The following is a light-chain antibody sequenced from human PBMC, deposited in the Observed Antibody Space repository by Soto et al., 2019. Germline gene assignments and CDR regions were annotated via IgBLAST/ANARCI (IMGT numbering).Light chain of an antibody. CDR2: AAS. J-gene: IGKJ4*01. Sequence: DIQMTQSPASVSASVGDRVTLTCRASQDISNWLAWYLQKPGKAPKLLIYAASSLQTGVQSRFSGSESGTDFTLTISSLQPESFATNYFQQADSVPLPFGGGTKVEIK. CDR3: QQADSVPLP. CDR1: QDISNW. V-gene: IGKV1D-12*01.